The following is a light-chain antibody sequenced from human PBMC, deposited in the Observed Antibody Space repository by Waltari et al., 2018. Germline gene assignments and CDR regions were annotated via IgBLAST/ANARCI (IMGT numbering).Light chain of an antibody. CDR3: QVWHSSSSQVV. J-gene: IGLJ2*01. Sequence: SYVLSQPPSVSVAPGETARITCGGNNIASESVHWYQQKPGQAPVLVIEYDNDRPSGIPERFSGSSSGNTATLTISGVEAGDEADYYCQVWHSSSSQVVFGGGTELTVL. V-gene: IGLV3-21*04. CDR2: YDN. CDR1: NIASES.